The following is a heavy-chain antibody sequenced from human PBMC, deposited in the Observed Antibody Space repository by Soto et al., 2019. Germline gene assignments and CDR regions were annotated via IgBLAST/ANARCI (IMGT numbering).Heavy chain of an antibody. V-gene: IGHV1-8*01. Sequence: QVQLVQSGAEVKKPGASVKVSCKASGYTFTSYDINWVRQATGQGLEWMGWMNPNSGNTGYAQKFQGRVTMTRNTSTSTAYMELSSLRSEDTAVYYCARFTAGDDGDYDWFDPWGQGTLFTVSS. CDR3: ARFTAGDDGDYDWFDP. J-gene: IGHJ5*02. CDR1: GYTFTSYD. CDR2: MNPNSGNT. D-gene: IGHD4-17*01.